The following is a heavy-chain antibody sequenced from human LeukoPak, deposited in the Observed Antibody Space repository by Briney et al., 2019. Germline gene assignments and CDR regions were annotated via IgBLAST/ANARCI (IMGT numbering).Heavy chain of an antibody. CDR1: GYTFTSYY. J-gene: IGHJ4*02. CDR3: AREVTYGSGSYYNGDY. D-gene: IGHD3-10*01. V-gene: IGHV1-46*01. CDR2: INPSGGST. Sequence: ASVKVSCKASGYTFTSYYMHWVRPAPGQGLEWMGIINPSGGSTSYAQKFQGRVTMTRDTSTSTVYMELSSLRSEDTAVYYCAREVTYGSGSYYNGDYWGQGTLVTVSS.